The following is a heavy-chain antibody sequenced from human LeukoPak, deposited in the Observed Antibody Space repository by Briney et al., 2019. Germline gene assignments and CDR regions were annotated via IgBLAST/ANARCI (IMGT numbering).Heavy chain of an antibody. CDR2: IYSGGST. Sequence: PGGSLRLSCAASGFTVSSNYMSWVRQAPGKGLEWVSVIYSGGSTYYADSVKGRFTISRDNSKNTLYLQMNSLRAEDTAVYYCARIRDFRLYYFDYWGQGTLVTVSS. D-gene: IGHD6-6*01. V-gene: IGHV3-66*01. CDR1: GFTVSSNY. CDR3: ARIRDFRLYYFDY. J-gene: IGHJ4*02.